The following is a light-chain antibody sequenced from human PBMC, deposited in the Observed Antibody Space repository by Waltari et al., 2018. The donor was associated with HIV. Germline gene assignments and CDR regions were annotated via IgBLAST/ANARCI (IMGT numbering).Light chain of an antibody. Sequence: EIVLTQSPGTLSLSPGERATVSCRASQTLTTTSLAWDQQRPGQGPRLLIHGASSRATGIPDRFVGSGSGRDVSLSITRLQAEDFAVYCCQQYGRSPTAFGGVTQVQIK. CDR3: QQYGRSPTA. J-gene: IGKJ4*01. CDR2: GAS. CDR1: QTLTTTS. V-gene: IGKV3-20*01.